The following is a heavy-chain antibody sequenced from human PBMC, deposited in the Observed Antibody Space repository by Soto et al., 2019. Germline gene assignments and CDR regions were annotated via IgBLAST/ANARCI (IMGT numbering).Heavy chain of an antibody. CDR1: GYTFTDYY. CDR2: INPNSGGT. V-gene: IGHV1-2*04. D-gene: IGHD2-15*01. Sequence: QVPLVQSGAEVRKPGASVRVSCKASGYTFTDYYIHWVRQAPGQGLEWMGWINPNSGGTNSAQKFQGWVTMTRDTSISTVYLELSRLKSDDTAVYYCARAAFCSGGRCHNWFDPWGQGSLVTVSS. CDR3: ARAAFCSGGRCHNWFDP. J-gene: IGHJ5*02.